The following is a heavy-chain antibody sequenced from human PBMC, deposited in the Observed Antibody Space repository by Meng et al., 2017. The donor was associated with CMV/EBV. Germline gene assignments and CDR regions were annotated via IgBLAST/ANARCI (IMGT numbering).Heavy chain of an antibody. D-gene: IGHD6-13*01. CDR2: IYWDDDK. CDR1: GFSLSTSGVG. J-gene: IGHJ5*02. CDR3: AHKGRRMAAAGINWFDP. V-gene: IGHV2-5*02. Sequence: QTAWNESGPTLVKPPQTLTLTCTFSGFSLSTSGVGVGWIRQPPGKALEWLALIYWDDDKRYSPSLKSRLTITKDTSKNQVVLTMTNMDPVDTATYYCAHKGRRMAAAGINWFDPWGQGTLVTVSS.